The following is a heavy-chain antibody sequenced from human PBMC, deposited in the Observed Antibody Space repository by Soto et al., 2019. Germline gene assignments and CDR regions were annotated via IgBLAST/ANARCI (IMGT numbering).Heavy chain of an antibody. CDR3: AKDSYPGYSYGQGIDY. D-gene: IGHD5-18*01. Sequence: EVQLLESGGGLVQPGGSLRLSCAASGFTFSSYAMSWVRQAPGKGLEWVSAISGSGGSTYYADSVKGRFTISRDNSKNTLYLQMNSLRAEDTAVYYCAKDSYPGYSYGQGIDYWGQGTLVTVSS. CDR2: ISGSGGST. CDR1: GFTFSSYA. J-gene: IGHJ4*02. V-gene: IGHV3-23*01.